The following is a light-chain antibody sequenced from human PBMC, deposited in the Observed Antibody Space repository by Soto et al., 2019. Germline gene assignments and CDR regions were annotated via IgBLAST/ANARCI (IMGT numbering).Light chain of an antibody. CDR3: QQYDDSARYK. CDR2: ATS. V-gene: IGKV3-20*01. J-gene: IGKJ2*01. Sequence: EIVLTQSPGTLSLSPGERATLSCRASQSINTRYSAWYQQKPGQPPRLLIYATSSRPPGIPDRFSGSGSGTDFTLTISSLEPEDFAVYYCQQYDDSARYKFGQGTNLDIK. CDR1: QSINTRY.